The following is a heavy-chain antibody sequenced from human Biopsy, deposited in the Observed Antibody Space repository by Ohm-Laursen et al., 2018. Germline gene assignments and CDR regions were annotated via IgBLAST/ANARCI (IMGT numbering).Heavy chain of an antibody. CDR1: GGFISTYY. Sequence: SETLSLTCTVSGGFISTYYWNWIRQPAGKALEWIGRIYNTGSTNYNPSLQSRVTMSVDTSKNQFSLKMSSATAADTAVYYCARDLPYYENSGYGAFDMWGQGTMVTVSS. CDR2: IYNTGST. CDR3: ARDLPYYENSGYGAFDM. J-gene: IGHJ3*02. D-gene: IGHD3-22*01. V-gene: IGHV4-4*07.